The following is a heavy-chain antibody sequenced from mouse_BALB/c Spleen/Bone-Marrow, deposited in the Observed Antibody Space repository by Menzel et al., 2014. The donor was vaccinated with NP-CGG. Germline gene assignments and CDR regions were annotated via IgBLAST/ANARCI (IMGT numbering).Heavy chain of an antibody. V-gene: IGHV1-80*01. CDR2: IYPGDTDI. J-gene: IGHJ4*01. CDR1: GYAFSNYW. CDR3: ASRGDYSYAMDY. Sequence: VQLQQSGAELVRPGSSVKISCKASGYAFSNYWMNWVKQRPGQGLEWIGQIYPGDTDIHYNGKFKGKATLTADNSSSTTYMQLSSLTSEDSAVYFCASRGDYSYAMDYWGQGTSVTVSS. D-gene: IGHD1-1*01.